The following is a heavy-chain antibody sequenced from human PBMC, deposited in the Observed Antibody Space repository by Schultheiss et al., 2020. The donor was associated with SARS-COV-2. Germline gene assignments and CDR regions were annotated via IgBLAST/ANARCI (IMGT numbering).Heavy chain of an antibody. D-gene: IGHD6-19*01. CDR1: GDSINSDY. CDR2: MFYGGDT. J-gene: IGHJ4*02. CDR3: ARLYTSGPEFFFDF. V-gene: IGHV4-59*08. Sequence: SETLSLTCSVSGDSINSDYWSWIRQPPGKGLEWIGNMFYGGDTTYNPSLQSRVTMSVDTSRNQFTLDLRSITAADTAVYYCARLYTSGPEFFFDFWGQGTRVTVSS.